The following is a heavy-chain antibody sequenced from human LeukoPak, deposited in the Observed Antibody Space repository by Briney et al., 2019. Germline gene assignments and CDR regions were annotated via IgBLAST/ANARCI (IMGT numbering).Heavy chain of an antibody. D-gene: IGHD4-17*01. J-gene: IGHJ4*02. CDR1: GFTFSNYG. Sequence: GGSLRLSCAASGFTFSNYGMHWARQAPGKGLEWVAVIWYDGSNKYYADSVKGRFTISRDNSKNTLYLQMNSLRAEDTAVYYCAKGFDYGDYLDYWGQGTLVTVSS. CDR2: IWYDGSNK. V-gene: IGHV3-30*02. CDR3: AKGFDYGDYLDY.